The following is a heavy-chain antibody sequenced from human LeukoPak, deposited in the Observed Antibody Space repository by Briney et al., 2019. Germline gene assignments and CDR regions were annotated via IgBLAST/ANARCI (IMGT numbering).Heavy chain of an antibody. V-gene: IGHV3-15*01. D-gene: IGHD6-13*01. CDR3: TTDQIAAAANFDY. CDR1: GFTFSNAW. CDR2: IKSKTDGGTT. Sequence: GGSLRLSCAASGFTFSNAWMSWVRQAPGKGLEWVGRIKSKTDGGTTDYAAPVKGRFTISRDDSKNTLYLQMNSLKNEDTAVYYCTTDQIAAAANFDYWGQGTLVTVSS. J-gene: IGHJ4*02.